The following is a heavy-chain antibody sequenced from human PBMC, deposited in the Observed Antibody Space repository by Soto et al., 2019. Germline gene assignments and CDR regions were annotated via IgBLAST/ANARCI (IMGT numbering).Heavy chain of an antibody. CDR2: ISAYDGKT. V-gene: IGHV1-18*01. CDR1: GYNFNIYG. J-gene: IGHJ5*02. CDR3: ARDPHEYWTSYWFDP. Sequence: ASVEVSCKASGYNFNIYGINWVRQAPGQGLELMGWISAYDGKTTHAEKFQGRVTMTTDASTSTAYMELRSLRSDDTAVYYCARDPHEYWTSYWFDPWGQGTLVTVSA. D-gene: IGHD3-3*01.